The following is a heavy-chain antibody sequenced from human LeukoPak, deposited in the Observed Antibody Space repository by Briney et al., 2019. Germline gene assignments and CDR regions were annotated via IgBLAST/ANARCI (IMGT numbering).Heavy chain of an antibody. CDR2: INHSGST. Sequence: SETLSLTCAVYSGSLCNYYWSWIRQPPGKGLEWIGEINHSGSTNYNPSLKSRVTISVDTSKNQFSLKLNSVTATDTAVYYCARHYGPWGQGTLVTVSS. J-gene: IGHJ4*02. CDR3: ARHYGP. D-gene: IGHD3-16*01. CDR1: SGSLCNYY. V-gene: IGHV4-34*01.